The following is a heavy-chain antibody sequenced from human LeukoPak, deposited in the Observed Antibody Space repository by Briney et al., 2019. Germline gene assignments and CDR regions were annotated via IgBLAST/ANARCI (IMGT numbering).Heavy chain of an antibody. CDR2: ISGSGDDT. J-gene: IGHJ5*02. CDR1: GFAFSNYA. CDR3: AKFIRDYDFWSGSYRAQWFDP. V-gene: IGHV3-23*01. D-gene: IGHD3-3*01. Sequence: GGSLRLSCLASGFAFSNYAMSWVRQAPGMGLEWVSTISGSGDDTYYADSVKGRFTISRDNSKGTLYLQMSSLRAEDRAIYFCAKFIRDYDFWSGSYRAQWFDPWGQGTLVTVSP.